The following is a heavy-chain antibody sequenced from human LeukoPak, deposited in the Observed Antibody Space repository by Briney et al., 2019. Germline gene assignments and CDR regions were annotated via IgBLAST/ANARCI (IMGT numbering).Heavy chain of an antibody. J-gene: IGHJ6*03. CDR2: ISYDGSNK. CDR3: ARDRKGGYMDV. V-gene: IGHV3-30-3*01. Sequence: PGRSLRLSCAASGFTFSSYAMHWVRQAPGKGLEWVAVISYDGSNKYYADSVKGRFTISRDNSKNTLYLQMNSLRAEDTAVYYCARDRKGGYMDVWGKGTTVTVSS. CDR1: GFTFSSYA. D-gene: IGHD3-16*01.